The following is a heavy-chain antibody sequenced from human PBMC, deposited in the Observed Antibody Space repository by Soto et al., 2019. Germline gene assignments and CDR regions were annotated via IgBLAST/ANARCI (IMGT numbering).Heavy chain of an antibody. J-gene: IGHJ6*02. V-gene: IGHV3-21*01. CDR1: GFTFSSYS. D-gene: IGHD2-15*01. CDR2: ISSSSSYI. CDR3: ASVGENYYYGMDV. Sequence: PGGSLRLACAASGFTFSSYSMNWVRQAPGKGLEWVSSISSSSSYIYYADSVKGRFTISRDNAKNSLYLQMNSLRAEDTAVYYCASVGENYYYGMDVWGQGTTVTVS.